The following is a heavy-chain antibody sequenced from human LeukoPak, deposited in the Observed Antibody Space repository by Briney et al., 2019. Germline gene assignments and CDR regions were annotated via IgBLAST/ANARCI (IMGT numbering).Heavy chain of an antibody. V-gene: IGHV4-31*03. CDR3: ARMTGYYLDS. J-gene: IGHJ4*02. Sequence: PSETLSLTCTVSGGSISSGDYYWSWIRQHPGKGPEWMGYIYYRGTTYYNPSHRSRIIMSVDTSKNQFSLKVSSVTAADTAVYYCARMTGYYLDSWGQGTVVTVSS. CDR1: GGSISSGDYY. D-gene: IGHD3-9*01. CDR2: IYYRGTT.